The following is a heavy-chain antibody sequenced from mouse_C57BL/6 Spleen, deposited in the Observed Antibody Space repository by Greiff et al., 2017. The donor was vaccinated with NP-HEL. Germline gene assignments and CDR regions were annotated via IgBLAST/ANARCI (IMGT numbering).Heavy chain of an antibody. D-gene: IGHD2-3*01. CDR2: IYPGSGNT. CDR1: GYTFTDYY. CDR3: ARMITTGWYFGV. J-gene: IGHJ1*03. V-gene: IGHV1-76*01. Sequence: VQLQQSGAELVRPGASVKLSCKASGYTFTDYYINWVKQRPGQGLEWIARIYPGSGNTYYNEKFKGKATLTAEKSSSTAYMPLSSLTSEDSAVYFCARMITTGWYFGVWGTGTTVTVSS.